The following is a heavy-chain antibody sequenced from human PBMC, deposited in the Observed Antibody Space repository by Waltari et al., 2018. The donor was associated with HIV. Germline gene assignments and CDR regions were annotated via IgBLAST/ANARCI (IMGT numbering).Heavy chain of an antibody. Sequence: QVQLQQWGAGLLKPSETLSLTCAVYGGSFSGYYWSWIRQPPGKGLEWIGEINNSGSTNYHPSLKSRVTISVDTSKNQFSLKLSSVTAADTAVYYCARGSLPGYSSGWSPHWGQGTLVTVSS. J-gene: IGHJ4*02. CDR2: INNSGST. D-gene: IGHD6-19*01. V-gene: IGHV4-34*01. CDR3: ARGSLPGYSSGWSPH. CDR1: GGSFSGYY.